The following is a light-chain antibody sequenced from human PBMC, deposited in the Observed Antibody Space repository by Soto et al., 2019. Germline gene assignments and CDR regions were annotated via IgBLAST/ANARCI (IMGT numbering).Light chain of an antibody. CDR2: AAS. Sequence: DLQMTQSPSSLSASGGDSVTIIGWASQVISGYFAWFQQRPGKAPKSLIFAASTLQRGVPSKFRGSGSGTDFTLKISNRQPEDFATYYCQQYNSYPITFGQGTRLEI. CDR1: QVISGY. CDR3: QQYNSYPIT. V-gene: IGKV1-16*02. J-gene: IGKJ5*01.